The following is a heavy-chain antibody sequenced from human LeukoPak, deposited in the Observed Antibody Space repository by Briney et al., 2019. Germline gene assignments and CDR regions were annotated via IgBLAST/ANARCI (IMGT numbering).Heavy chain of an antibody. V-gene: IGHV3-11*01. J-gene: IGHJ4*02. Sequence: PGGSLRLSCAASGFTFSDYYMSWIRQAPGKGLEWVSYISSSGSTIYYADSVKGRFTISRDNAKNSLYLQMNSLRVEDTAVYYCAKVLGYSYGYSDYWGQGTLVTVSS. CDR2: ISSSGSTI. CDR3: AKVLGYSYGYSDY. CDR1: GFTFSDYY. D-gene: IGHD5-18*01.